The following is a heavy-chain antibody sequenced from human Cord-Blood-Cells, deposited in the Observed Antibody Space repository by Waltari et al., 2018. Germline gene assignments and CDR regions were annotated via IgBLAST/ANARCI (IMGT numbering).Heavy chain of an antibody. J-gene: IGHJ3*02. Sequence: QVQLVESGGGVVQPGRSLRLSCAASGFTFSSYGMHWFRQAPGKGLEWVAVLSYDGSNKYYADCVEGRFTISRDNSKNTLYLQMSSLRDEDTAVYYCAKDQGFRELEYAVDSWGQGTMVTVSS. D-gene: IGHD3-10*01. V-gene: IGHV3-30*18. CDR1: GFTFSSYG. CDR3: AKDQGFRELEYAVDS. CDR2: LSYDGSNK.